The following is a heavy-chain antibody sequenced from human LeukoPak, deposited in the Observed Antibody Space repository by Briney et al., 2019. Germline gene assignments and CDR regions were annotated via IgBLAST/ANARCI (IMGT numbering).Heavy chain of an antibody. V-gene: IGHV5-51*01. CDR1: GYSFTSYW. CDR3: ARGELLHHNWFDP. CDR2: IYPGDSDT. Sequence: GESLKISCKGPGYSFTSYWIGWVRRMPGKGLEWMGIIYPGDSDTRYSPSFQGQVTISADKSISTAYLQWSSLKAPDTAMYYCARGELLHHNWFDPWGQGTLVTVSS. J-gene: IGHJ5*02. D-gene: IGHD1-26*01.